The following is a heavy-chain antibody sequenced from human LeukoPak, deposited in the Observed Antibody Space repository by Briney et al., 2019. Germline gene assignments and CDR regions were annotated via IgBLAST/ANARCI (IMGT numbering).Heavy chain of an antibody. CDR1: GFTFSSYA. D-gene: IGHD4-17*01. V-gene: IGHV3-30-3*01. J-gene: IGHJ6*02. CDR2: ISYDGSNK. Sequence: PGGSLRLSCAASGFTFSSYAMHWVRQAPGKGLEWVAVISYDGSNKYYADSVKGRFTISRDNSKNTLYLQMNSLRAEDTAVYYCARDRVDYGDPTYCYGMDAWGQGTTVTVSS. CDR3: ARDRVDYGDPTYCYGMDA.